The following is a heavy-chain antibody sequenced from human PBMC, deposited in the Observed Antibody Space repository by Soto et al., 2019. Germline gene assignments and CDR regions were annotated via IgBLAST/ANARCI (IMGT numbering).Heavy chain of an antibody. D-gene: IGHD3-3*01. Sequence: QVQLVQSGAEVKKPGSSVKVSCKASGGTFSSYAISWVRQAPGQGLEWMGGIIPIFGTANYAQKFQGRVTITADESTSTGYMELSSLISEDKAVYYCARYEGRITIFGVVKGGMDVWGQGTTVTVSS. CDR1: GGTFSSYA. CDR3: ARYEGRITIFGVVKGGMDV. CDR2: IIPIFGTA. V-gene: IGHV1-69*01. J-gene: IGHJ6*02.